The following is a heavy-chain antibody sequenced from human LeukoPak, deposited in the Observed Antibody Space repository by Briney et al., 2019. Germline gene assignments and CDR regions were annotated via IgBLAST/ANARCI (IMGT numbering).Heavy chain of an antibody. J-gene: IGHJ4*02. CDR3: AKGLVTMIVGIDY. CDR2: TYYRSKWYN. D-gene: IGHD3-22*01. V-gene: IGHV6-1*01. Sequence: SQTLSLTCAISGDSVSSNSAAWNWIRQSPSRGLEWLGRTYYRSKWYNDYAVSVKGRITINPDTSKNQFSLQLNSVTPEDTAVYYCAKGLVTMIVGIDYWGQGTLVTVSS. CDR1: GDSVSSNSAA.